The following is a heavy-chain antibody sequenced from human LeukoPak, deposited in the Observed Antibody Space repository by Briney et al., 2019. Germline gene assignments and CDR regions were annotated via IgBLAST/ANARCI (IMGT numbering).Heavy chain of an antibody. Sequence: GGSLRLSCAASGCTFSSYSMNWVRQAPGKGLEWVSSISSSSSYIYYADSVKGRFTISRDNAKNSLYLQMNSLRAEDTAVYYCARDTRSGYSYAPDAFDIWGQGTMVTVSS. J-gene: IGHJ3*02. CDR3: ARDTRSGYSYAPDAFDI. CDR2: ISSSSSYI. V-gene: IGHV3-21*01. D-gene: IGHD5-18*01. CDR1: GCTFSSYS.